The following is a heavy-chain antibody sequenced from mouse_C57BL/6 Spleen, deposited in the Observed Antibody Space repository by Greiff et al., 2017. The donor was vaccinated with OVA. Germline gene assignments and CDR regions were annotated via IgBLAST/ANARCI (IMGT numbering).Heavy chain of an antibody. D-gene: IGHD2-5*01. J-gene: IGHJ4*01. CDR2: LYPGSGNT. Sequence: QVQLKQSGAELVRPGASVKLSCKASGYTFTDSYINWVKQRPGQGLEWIARLYPGSGNTYSNEKFKGKATLTAEKSSSTAYMQRSSLTSEDSAVYFCSRPYYSNFQYYAMVYWGQGTSVTVSS. CDR3: SRPYYSNFQYYAMVY. V-gene: IGHV1-76*01. CDR1: GYTFTDSY.